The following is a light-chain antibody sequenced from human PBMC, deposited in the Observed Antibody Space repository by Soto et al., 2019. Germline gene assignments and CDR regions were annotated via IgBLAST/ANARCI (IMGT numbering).Light chain of an antibody. CDR2: AAS. V-gene: IGKV1-9*01. CDR3: QQRRNWPLT. CDR1: QGISSF. J-gene: IGKJ4*01. Sequence: DIHLTQSPSFLSASVGDRVTITCRASQGISSFLAWYQQKPGKAPNLLMYAASTLQSGVPSRFSGGESGTEYTLTISSLQPEDSATYYCQQRRNWPLTFGGGTKVDIK.